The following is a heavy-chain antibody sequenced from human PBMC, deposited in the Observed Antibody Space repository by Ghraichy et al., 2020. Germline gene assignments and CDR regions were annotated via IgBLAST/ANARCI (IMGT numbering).Heavy chain of an antibody. CDR3: ARGGPGCGGDCYSGADAFDI. CDR2: IHHGGST. J-gene: IGHJ3*02. Sequence: SETLSLTCAVSGDSISSNQWWSWFRQPPGKGLDWIGKIHHGGSTNNNPSLKSRVTMSLDKSKNHFSLNLTSVTAADTAVYYCARGGPGCGGDCYSGADAFDIWGQGTMVTVSS. CDR1: GDSISSNQW. D-gene: IGHD2-21*02. V-gene: IGHV4-4*02.